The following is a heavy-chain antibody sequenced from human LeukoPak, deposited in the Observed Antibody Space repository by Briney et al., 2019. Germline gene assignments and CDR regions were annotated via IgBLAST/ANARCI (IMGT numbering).Heavy chain of an antibody. CDR3: AKDALTHYYDSSGCYPFDY. V-gene: IGHV3-23*01. CDR1: GFTFSSYA. J-gene: IGHJ4*02. CDR2: ISGSGGST. Sequence: GGSLRLSCAASGFTFSSYAMSWVRQAPGKGLEWVSAISGSGGSTYYADSVKGRFTISRDNSKNTLYLQMNSLRAEDTSVYYCAKDALTHYYDSSGCYPFDYWGQGTLVTVSS. D-gene: IGHD3-22*01.